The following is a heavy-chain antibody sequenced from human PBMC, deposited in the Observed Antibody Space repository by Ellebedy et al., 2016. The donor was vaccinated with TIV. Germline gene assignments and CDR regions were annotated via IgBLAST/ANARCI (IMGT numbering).Heavy chain of an antibody. CDR1: GFTFSSYW. Sequence: GESLKISXAASGFTFSSYWMSWVRQAPGKGLEWVANIKQDGSEKYYVDSVKGRFTISRDNAKISLYLQMNSLRAEDTAVYFCARDCTSTSCVDYWGQGTLVTVSS. CDR2: IKQDGSEK. D-gene: IGHD2-2*01. V-gene: IGHV3-7*01. J-gene: IGHJ4*02. CDR3: ARDCTSTSCVDY.